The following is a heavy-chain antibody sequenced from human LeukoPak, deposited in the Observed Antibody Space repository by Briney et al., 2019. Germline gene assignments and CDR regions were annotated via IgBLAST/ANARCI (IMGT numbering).Heavy chain of an antibody. V-gene: IGHV1-18*01. CDR3: ARAYGGNHPFDY. D-gene: IGHD4-23*01. CDR1: GYTFTNYG. CDR2: ISGYNGNT. J-gene: IGHJ4*02. Sequence: ASVKVSCKASGYTFTNYGISWVRQAPGQGLEWMGWISGYNGNTNYAQKLQGRVTMTTDTSTNTAYMELRSLRSEDTAVYHCARAYGGNHPFDYWGQGTLVTVSS.